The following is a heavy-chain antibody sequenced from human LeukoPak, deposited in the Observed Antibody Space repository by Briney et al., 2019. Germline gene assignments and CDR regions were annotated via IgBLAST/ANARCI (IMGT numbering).Heavy chain of an antibody. V-gene: IGHV4-39*02. CDR3: ARDATMMGNYFNY. J-gene: IGHJ4*02. CDR1: GGSISSSSYY. CDR2: IYYTGST. Sequence: SETLSLTCTVSGGSISSSSYYWGWIRQPPGKGLEWIGSIYYTGSTYYNPSLKSRVTISVDTSKNQFSLKLSSVTAADTAVYYCARDATMMGNYFNYWGQGTLVTVSS. D-gene: IGHD5-12*01.